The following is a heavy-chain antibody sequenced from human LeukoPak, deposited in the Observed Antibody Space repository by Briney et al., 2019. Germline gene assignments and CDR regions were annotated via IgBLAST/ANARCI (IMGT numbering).Heavy chain of an antibody. J-gene: IGHJ4*02. D-gene: IGHD3-3*01. CDR2: MNPNSGNT. Sequence: GASVKVSCKASGYTFTSYDINWVRQAPGQGLEWMGWMNPNSGNTGYAQKFQGRVTMTRNTSISTAYMELSSLRSEDTAVYYCARGVQYDFWSGYSLTFDYWGQGTLVTVSS. CDR1: GYTFTSYD. CDR3: ARGVQYDFWSGYSLTFDY. V-gene: IGHV1-8*01.